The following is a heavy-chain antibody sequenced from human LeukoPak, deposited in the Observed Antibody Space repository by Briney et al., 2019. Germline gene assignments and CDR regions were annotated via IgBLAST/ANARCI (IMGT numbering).Heavy chain of an antibody. D-gene: IGHD6-13*01. CDR1: GWPFSGYD. J-gene: IGHJ3*02. CDR3: ARRRPLSRSSWVRFRSDADAFDI. Sequence: SETLSLTCAVYGWPFSGYDWSWIRQPPGKGLEWIREINHIGSTNYNPSLKSRVPISVDTSKDQFSLKMSSVSAADTAVYYCARRRPLSRSSWVRFRSDADAFDIWGEGTMVTVSS. V-gene: IGHV4-34*01. CDR2: INHIGST.